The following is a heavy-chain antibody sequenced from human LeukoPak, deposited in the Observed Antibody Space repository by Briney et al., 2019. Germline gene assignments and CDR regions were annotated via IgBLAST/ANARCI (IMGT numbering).Heavy chain of an antibody. Sequence: PGGSLRLSCAASGFTFSSYGMHWVRQAPGKGLEWVSSISSSSSYIYYADSVKGRFTISRDNAKNSLYLQMNSLRAEDTAVYYCARGHYDSSAPGGYWGQGTLVTVSS. V-gene: IGHV3-21*01. J-gene: IGHJ4*02. CDR1: GFTFSSYG. CDR2: ISSSSSYI. D-gene: IGHD3-22*01. CDR3: ARGHYDSSAPGGY.